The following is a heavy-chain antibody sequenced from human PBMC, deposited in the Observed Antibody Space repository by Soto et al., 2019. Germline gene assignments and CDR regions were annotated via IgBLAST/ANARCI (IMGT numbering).Heavy chain of an antibody. CDR3: ARESRSNAYYYYYGMDV. Sequence: GASVKVSCKASGYTFTSYYMHWVRQAPGQGLEWMGIINPSGGSTSYAQKFQGRVTMTRDTSTSTVYMELSSLRSEDTAVYYCARESRSNAYYYYYGMDVWGQGTTVTAP. J-gene: IGHJ6*02. CDR2: INPSGGST. D-gene: IGHD4-4*01. CDR1: GYTFTSYY. V-gene: IGHV1-46*01.